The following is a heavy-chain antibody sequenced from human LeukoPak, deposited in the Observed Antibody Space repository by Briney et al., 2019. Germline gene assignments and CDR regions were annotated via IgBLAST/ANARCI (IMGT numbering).Heavy chain of an antibody. CDR1: GGTFSSYA. Sequence: SVKVSCKASGGTFSSYAISWVRQAPGQGLEWMGGIIPIFGTANYAQKFQGRVTITADESTSTAYMELSSLRPEDTAVYYCARVPLRFLEHNYYYYYMDVWGKGTTVTVSS. CDR2: IIPIFGTA. J-gene: IGHJ6*03. CDR3: ARVPLRFLEHNYYYYYMDV. V-gene: IGHV1-69*13. D-gene: IGHD3-3*01.